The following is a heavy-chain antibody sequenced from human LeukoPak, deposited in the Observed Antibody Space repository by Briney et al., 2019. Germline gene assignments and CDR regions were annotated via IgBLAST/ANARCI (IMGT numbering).Heavy chain of an antibody. V-gene: IGHV3-7*01. J-gene: IGHJ3*02. D-gene: IGHD3-10*01. CDR3: ARDLCITMVRGVMCAFDI. CDR2: IKQDGSEK. Sequence: GGSLRLSCAASGFTFSSYWMSWVRQAPGKGLEWVANIKQDGSEKYYVDSVKGRFTISRDNAKNSLYLQMNSLRAEDTAVYYCARDLCITMVRGVMCAFDIWGQGTMVTVSS. CDR1: GFTFSSYW.